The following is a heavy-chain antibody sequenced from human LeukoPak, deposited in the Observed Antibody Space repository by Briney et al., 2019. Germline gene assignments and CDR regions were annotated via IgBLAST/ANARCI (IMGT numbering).Heavy chain of an antibody. V-gene: IGHV3-13*01. Sequence: PGGSLRLSCAASGFAFSSNDMHWVRQGTGIGLEWVSTITTTGVTFYRDSVEGRFTISRENAKSSLYLQMDSLRAGDTAVYYCLRGIERDCSGGSCSYFYGYWGQGSLVTVSS. J-gene: IGHJ4*02. CDR3: LRGIERDCSGGSCSYFYGY. CDR2: ITTTGVT. D-gene: IGHD2-15*01. CDR1: GFAFSSND.